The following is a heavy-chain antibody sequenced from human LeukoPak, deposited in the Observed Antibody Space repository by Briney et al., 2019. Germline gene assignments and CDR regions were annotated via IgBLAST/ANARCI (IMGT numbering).Heavy chain of an antibody. CDR1: GFTFSGSG. CDR2: IRSDGSNK. Sequence: PGGSLRLSCAASGFTFSGSGMHWVRQAPGKGLEWVAFIRSDGSNKYYADSVRGRFTISRDNSKNTLYLQMNSLKAEDTAVYYCAKDTLWGDYGGNPSEAFDIWGQGTMVTVSS. D-gene: IGHD4-23*01. CDR3: AKDTLWGDYGGNPSEAFDI. J-gene: IGHJ3*02. V-gene: IGHV3-30*02.